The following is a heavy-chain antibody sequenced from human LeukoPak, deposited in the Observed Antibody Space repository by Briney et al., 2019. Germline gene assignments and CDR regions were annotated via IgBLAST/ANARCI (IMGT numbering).Heavy chain of an antibody. CDR3: ASGIPAF. D-gene: IGHD1-1*01. J-gene: IGHJ1*01. CDR2: INNDGSRT. V-gene: IGHV3-74*01. CDR1: GFTFSNYW. Sequence: PGGSLRLSCAASGFTFSNYWMHWVRQVPGQGLVWVSQINNDGSRTNYADSVKGQFTISRDNAKSTLYLQMNSLRAEDTAVYYCASGIPAFWGQGTLVTVSS.